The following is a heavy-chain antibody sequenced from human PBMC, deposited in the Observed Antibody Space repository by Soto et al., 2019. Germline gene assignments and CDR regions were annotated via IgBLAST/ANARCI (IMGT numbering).Heavy chain of an antibody. Sequence: SETLSLTCTVSGGSISSGSYYWSWIRQHPEKGLEWIGYIYYSGSTYYNPSLKSRITISVDTSKNQFSLKLSSVTAADTAVYYCARVGVVVVGATSWFDPWGQGTLVTVS. D-gene: IGHD2-15*01. CDR2: IYYSGST. CDR1: GGSISSGSYY. V-gene: IGHV4-31*03. CDR3: ARVGVVVVGATSWFDP. J-gene: IGHJ5*02.